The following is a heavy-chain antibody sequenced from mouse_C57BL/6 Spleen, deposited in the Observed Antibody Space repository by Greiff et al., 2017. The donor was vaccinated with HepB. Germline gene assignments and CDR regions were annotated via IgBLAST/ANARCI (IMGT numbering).Heavy chain of an antibody. Sequence: DVQLQESGGGLVKPGGSLKLSCAASGFTFSDYGMHWVRQAPEKGLEWVAYISSGSSTIYYADTVKGRFTISRDNAKNTLFLQMTSLRSEDTAMYYCARGMGYDYDSYFDYWGQGTTLTVSS. CDR2: ISSGSSTI. D-gene: IGHD2-4*01. V-gene: IGHV5-17*01. CDR3: ARGMGYDYDSYFDY. J-gene: IGHJ2*01. CDR1: GFTFSDYG.